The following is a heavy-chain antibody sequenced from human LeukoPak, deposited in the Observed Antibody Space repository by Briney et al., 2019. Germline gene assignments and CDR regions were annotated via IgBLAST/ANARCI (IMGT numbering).Heavy chain of an antibody. CDR2: ISFDGSNQ. D-gene: IGHD1-26*01. Sequence: GSLRLSCAASGFTFSSYGMHWVRQAPGKGLEWVALISFDGSNQYYADSVKGRFTISRDKSKNTLYLQMNSLRAEDTAVYYCAKPPEVGATVGYFDYWGQGTLVTVSS. V-gene: IGHV3-30*18. J-gene: IGHJ4*02. CDR1: GFTFSSYG. CDR3: AKPPEVGATVGYFDY.